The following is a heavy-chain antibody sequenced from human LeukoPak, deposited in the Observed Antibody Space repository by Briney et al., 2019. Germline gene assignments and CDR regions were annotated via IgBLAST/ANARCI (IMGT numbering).Heavy chain of an antibody. Sequence: SVKVSCKASGGTFSSYAISWVRQAPGQGLEWMGGIIPIFGTANYAQKFQGRVTITTDESTSTAYMELSSLRSEDTAVYYCAKPGVAGDWFDPWGQGTLVTVSS. CDR2: IIPIFGTA. D-gene: IGHD3-10*01. J-gene: IGHJ5*02. V-gene: IGHV1-69*05. CDR1: GGTFSSYA. CDR3: AKPGVAGDWFDP.